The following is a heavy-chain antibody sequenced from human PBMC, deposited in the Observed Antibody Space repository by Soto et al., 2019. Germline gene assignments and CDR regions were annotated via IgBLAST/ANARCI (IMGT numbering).Heavy chain of an antibody. CDR1: GFTFSSYG. CDR3: ARSNYYDSSGYYFDY. V-gene: IGHV3-33*01. D-gene: IGHD3-22*01. Sequence: QVQLVESGGGVVQPGRSLRLSCAASGFTFSSYGMHWARQAPGKGLEWVAVIWYDGSNKYYADSVKGRFTISRDNSKNTLYLQMNSLRAEDTAVYYCARSNYYDSSGYYFDYWGQGTLVTVSS. J-gene: IGHJ4*02. CDR2: IWYDGSNK.